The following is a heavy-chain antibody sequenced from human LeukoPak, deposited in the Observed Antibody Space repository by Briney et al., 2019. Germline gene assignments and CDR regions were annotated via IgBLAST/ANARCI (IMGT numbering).Heavy chain of an antibody. CDR2: IYYSRST. D-gene: IGHD1-26*01. CDR3: ARHLSGSLFYFDH. V-gene: IGHV4-59*08. J-gene: IGHJ4*02. CDR1: GGSISSYY. Sequence: SETLSLTCTVSGGSISSYYWSWIRQPPGKGLEWIGYIYYSRSTNYNPSLKSRVTISVDPSNNQFSLKLSSVTAADTAVYYCARHLSGSLFYFDHWGQGNLVTVSA.